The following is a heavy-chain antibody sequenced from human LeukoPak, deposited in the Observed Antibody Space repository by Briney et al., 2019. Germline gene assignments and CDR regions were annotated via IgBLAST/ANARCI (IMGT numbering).Heavy chain of an antibody. D-gene: IGHD3-10*01. J-gene: IGHJ4*02. CDR1: GYTFTGYY. CDR2: INPNSGGT. Sequence: ASVKVSCKASGYTFTGYYMHWVRQTPGQGLEWMGRINPNSGGTNYAQKFQGRVTMTRDTSISTAYMELSRLRPDDTAVYYCAREGVGEYFDYWGQGTLVTVSS. CDR3: AREGVGEYFDY. V-gene: IGHV1-2*06.